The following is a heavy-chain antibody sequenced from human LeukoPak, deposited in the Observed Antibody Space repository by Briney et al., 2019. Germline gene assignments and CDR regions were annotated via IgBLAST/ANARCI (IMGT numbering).Heavy chain of an antibody. CDR3: ARGLRYCSGGSCFDY. D-gene: IGHD2-15*01. CDR1: GYSISSGYY. J-gene: IGHJ4*02. Sequence: SETLSLTCTVSGYSISSGYYWGWIRQPPGKGLEWSGSIYHSGSTYYNPSLKSRVTISVDTSKNQFSLNLRSVTAADTAIYYCARGLRYCSGGSCFDYWGQGTLVTVS. V-gene: IGHV4-38-2*02. CDR2: IYHSGST.